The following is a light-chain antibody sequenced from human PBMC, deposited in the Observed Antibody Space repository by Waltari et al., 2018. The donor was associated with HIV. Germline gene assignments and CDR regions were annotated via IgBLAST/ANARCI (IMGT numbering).Light chain of an antibody. J-gene: IGLJ2*01. Sequence: SYELTQPSSVSVSPGRTAIITCSGNKLVDKYICWYQQKSGQSPVLVIYEDNKRPSGIPERFSGSNSGNTATLTISGTQAMDESDYYCQTWDSGTAVFGGGTKLTVL. CDR3: QTWDSGTAV. CDR2: EDN. V-gene: IGLV3-1*01. CDR1: KLVDKY.